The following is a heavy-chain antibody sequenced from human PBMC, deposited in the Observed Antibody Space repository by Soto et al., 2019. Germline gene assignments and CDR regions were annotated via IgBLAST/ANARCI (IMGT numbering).Heavy chain of an antibody. J-gene: IGHJ4*02. V-gene: IGHV3-23*01. CDR1: GFTFSSYA. CDR3: AKDQGDLFPRYTIDS. D-gene: IGHD3-16*01. Sequence: GGSLRLSCAASGFTFSSYAMSWVRQAPGKGLEWVSAISGSGGSTYYADSVKGRFTISRDNSKSTLYLQMNSLRAEDTAVYYCAKDQGDLFPRYTIDSWGRGPLVTVSS. CDR2: ISGSGGST.